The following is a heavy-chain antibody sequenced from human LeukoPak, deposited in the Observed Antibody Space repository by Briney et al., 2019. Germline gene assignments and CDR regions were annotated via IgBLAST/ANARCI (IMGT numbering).Heavy chain of an antibody. V-gene: IGHV3-7*01. CDR3: AREGSITYYMDV. D-gene: IGHD3-10*01. CDR1: GFTFSSHW. CDR2: IKQDGSEK. J-gene: IGHJ6*03. Sequence: GGSLRLSCAASGFTFSSHWMSWVRQAPGKGLEWVANIKQDGSEKYYVDSVKGRFTISRDNAKNSLYLQMNSLRAEDTAVYYCAREGSITYYMDVWGKGTTVTISS.